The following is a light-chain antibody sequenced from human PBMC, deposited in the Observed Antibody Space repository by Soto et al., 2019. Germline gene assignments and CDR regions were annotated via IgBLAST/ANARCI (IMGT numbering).Light chain of an antibody. CDR1: SSDVGGYNY. CDR2: EVS. CDR3: SSYAGTNNLV. V-gene: IGLV2-8*01. J-gene: IGLJ3*02. Sequence: QSVLTQPPSASGSPGQSVTISCTGTSSDVGGYNYVSWYQQYPGKAPKIMIYEVSERPSGVPVRLSGSKSGNTASLTVSGLQAEDEADYYCSSYAGTNNLVFGGGTKLTVL.